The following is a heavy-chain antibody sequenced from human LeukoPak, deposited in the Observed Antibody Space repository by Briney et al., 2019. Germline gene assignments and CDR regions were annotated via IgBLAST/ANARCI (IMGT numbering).Heavy chain of an antibody. CDR3: ARANVLRYFDWLSHYGMDV. D-gene: IGHD3-9*01. CDR2: IYHSGST. Sequence: PSETLSLTCAVSGGSISSSNWWSWVRQPPGKGLEWIGEIYHSGSTNYNPSLKSRVTISVDKSKNQFSLKLSSVTAADTAVYYCARANVLRYFDWLSHYGMDVWGQGTTVTVSS. J-gene: IGHJ6*02. V-gene: IGHV4-4*02. CDR1: GGSISSSNW.